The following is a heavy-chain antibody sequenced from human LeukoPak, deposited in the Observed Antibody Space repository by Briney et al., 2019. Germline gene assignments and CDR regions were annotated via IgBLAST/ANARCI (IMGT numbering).Heavy chain of an antibody. V-gene: IGHV4-34*01. CDR3: ASYAGGEMGYFDY. Sequence: PSETLSLTCAVYGGSFSGYYWSWIRQPPGKGLEWIGEINHSGSTNYNPSLKSRVTISVDRSKDQFSLKLSSVTAADTAVYYCASYAGGEMGYFDYWGQGTLVTVSS. D-gene: IGHD2-8*01. CDR2: INHSGST. CDR1: GGSFSGYY. J-gene: IGHJ4*02.